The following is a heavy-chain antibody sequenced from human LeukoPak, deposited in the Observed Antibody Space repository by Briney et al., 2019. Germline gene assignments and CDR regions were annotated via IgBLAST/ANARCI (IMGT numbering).Heavy chain of an antibody. Sequence: SETLSLTCAVYGGSFSGYYWSWIRQPPGKGLEWIGEINHSGSTNYNPSLKSRVTISVDTSKNRFSLKLSSVTAADTAVYYCASRGGVDFWSGYYLHYWGQGTLVTVSS. CDR2: INHSGST. D-gene: IGHD3-3*01. CDR3: ASRGGVDFWSGYYLHY. J-gene: IGHJ4*02. CDR1: GGSFSGYY. V-gene: IGHV4-34*01.